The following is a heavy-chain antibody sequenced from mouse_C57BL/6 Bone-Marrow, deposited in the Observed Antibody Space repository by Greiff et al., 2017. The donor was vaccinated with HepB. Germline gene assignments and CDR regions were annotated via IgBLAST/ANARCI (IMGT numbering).Heavy chain of an antibody. CDR2: IDPSDSYT. CDR3: ARAYPAWFAY. J-gene: IGHJ3*01. CDR1: GYTFTSYW. D-gene: IGHD6-5*01. V-gene: IGHV1-69*01. Sequence: VQLQQPGAELVMPGASVKLSCKASGYTFTSYWMHWVKQRPGQGLEWIGEIDPSDSYTNYNQKFKGKSTLTVDKSSSTAYMQLSSLTSEDSAVYYCARAYPAWFAYWGQGTLVTVSA.